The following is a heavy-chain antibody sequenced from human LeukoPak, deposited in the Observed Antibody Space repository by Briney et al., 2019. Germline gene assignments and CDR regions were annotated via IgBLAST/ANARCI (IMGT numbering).Heavy chain of an antibody. Sequence: SETLSLTCTVSGGSISSGSYYWSWIRQPAGKGLEWIGRIYTSGSTNYNPSLKSRVTISVDTFKNQFSLKLSSVTAADAAVYYCARAPYCSGGSCFLGAFDIWGQGTMVTVSS. CDR1: GGSISSGSYY. J-gene: IGHJ3*02. D-gene: IGHD2-15*01. CDR2: IYTSGST. CDR3: ARAPYCSGGSCFLGAFDI. V-gene: IGHV4-61*02.